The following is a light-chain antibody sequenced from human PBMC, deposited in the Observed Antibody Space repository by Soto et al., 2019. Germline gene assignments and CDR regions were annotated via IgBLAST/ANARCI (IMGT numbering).Light chain of an antibody. J-gene: IGLJ1*01. V-gene: IGLV2-14*01. Sequence: QSALTQPASVSGSPGQSVTISCTGPRSDIGDSNFISWYQHSPGKAPRLLIYEVTNRPSGVSKRFSGSKAGNTASLTISGLLDDDEADYFCASFRLGTILVFGTGTKVTVL. CDR3: ASFRLGTILV. CDR2: EVT. CDR1: RSDIGDSNF.